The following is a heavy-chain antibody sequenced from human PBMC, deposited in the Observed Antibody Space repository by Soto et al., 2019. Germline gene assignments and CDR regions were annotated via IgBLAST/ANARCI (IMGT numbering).Heavy chain of an antibody. Sequence: PSETLSLTCTVSGGSISSGGYYWSWIRQHPGKGLEWIEYIYYSGSTYYNPSLKSRVTISVDTSKNQFSLKLSSVTAADTAVYYCARGRLGGNYFDYWGQGTLVTVSS. D-gene: IGHD3-10*01. CDR2: IYYSGST. J-gene: IGHJ4*02. V-gene: IGHV4-31*03. CDR3: ARGRLGGNYFDY. CDR1: GGSISSGGYY.